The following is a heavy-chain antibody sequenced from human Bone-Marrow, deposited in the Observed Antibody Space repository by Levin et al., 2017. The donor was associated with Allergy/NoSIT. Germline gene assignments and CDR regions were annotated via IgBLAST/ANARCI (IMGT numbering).Heavy chain of an antibody. CDR1: GFTFGDYA. CDR2: IGGSGYSI. D-gene: IGHD3-3*01. V-gene: IGHV3-23*01. J-gene: IGHJ5*02. Sequence: GGSLRLSCAASGFTFGDYALNWVRQAPGKGLEWVSGIGGSGYSIHYADPVKGRFTISRDNSKNTLYLEMNTWRAEDTAVYYCARDGVRLRFLDNMNWFDPWGQGTLVTVSS. CDR3: ARDGVRLRFLDNMNWFDP.